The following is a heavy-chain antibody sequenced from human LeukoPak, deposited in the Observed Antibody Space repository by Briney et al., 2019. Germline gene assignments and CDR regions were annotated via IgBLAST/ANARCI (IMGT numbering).Heavy chain of an antibody. CDR3: AGALGSYFDY. J-gene: IGHJ4*02. CDR2: INSDGSST. CDR1: GFTFSRDW. D-gene: IGHD1-26*01. Sequence: GGSLRLSCAASGFTFSRDWMHWVRQAPGKGLVWVSRINSDGSSTNYADSMKGRFTISRDNAKNTLFLQMNSLRAEDTAVYYCAGALGSYFDYWGQGTLVTVSS. V-gene: IGHV3-74*01.